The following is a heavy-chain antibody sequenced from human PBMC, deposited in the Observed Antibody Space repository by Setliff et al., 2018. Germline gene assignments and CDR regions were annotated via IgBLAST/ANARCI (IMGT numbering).Heavy chain of an antibody. V-gene: IGHV4-38-2*01. D-gene: IGHD1-7*01. CDR2: IGHTGSI. J-gene: IGHJ4*02. CDR3: AGLTGTNDY. Sequence: SETLSLTCPVSGYSISRGYIWGGIRQPPGKGLEWVGNIGHTGSINYNPSLKSRLTISRDTSKNQFSLKLSSVTAADTAVYYCAGLTGTNDYWGPGTLVTVSS. CDR1: GYSISRGYI.